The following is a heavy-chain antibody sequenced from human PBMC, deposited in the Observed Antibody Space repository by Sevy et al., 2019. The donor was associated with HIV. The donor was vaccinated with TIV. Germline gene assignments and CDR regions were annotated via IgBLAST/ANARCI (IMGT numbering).Heavy chain of an antibody. J-gene: IGHJ4*02. D-gene: IGHD1-26*01. CDR2: INPNSGGT. Sequence: ASVKVSCKASGYTFTGYYMHWVRQAPGQGLEWMGWINPNSGGTNYAQKFQGRVTMTRDTSISTAYMELSRLRSDDTAVYYWARDGGEGVGATGGGDYWGQGTLVTVSS. V-gene: IGHV1-2*02. CDR3: ARDGGEGVGATGGGDY. CDR1: GYTFTGYY.